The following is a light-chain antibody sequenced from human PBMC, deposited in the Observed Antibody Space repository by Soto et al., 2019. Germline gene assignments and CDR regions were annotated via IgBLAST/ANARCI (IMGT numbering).Light chain of an antibody. CDR2: DAS. CDR1: QSVSGS. J-gene: IGKJ1*01. V-gene: IGKV3-20*01. CDR3: QQYGYTPRT. Sequence: NVFSQSASILSLSPGGKATLSCKGSQSVSGSLAWYQQKPRQAPRLLIYDASNRATGIPARFSGSGAGKDFTLTISRLEHDDFAVYYCQQYGYTPRTFGHGSKV.